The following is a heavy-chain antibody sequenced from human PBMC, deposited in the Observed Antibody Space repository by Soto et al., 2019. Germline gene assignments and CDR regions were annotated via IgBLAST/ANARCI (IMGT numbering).Heavy chain of an antibody. D-gene: IGHD4-17*01. J-gene: IGHJ5*02. CDR2: IIPIFGTA. Sequence: QVQLVQSGAEVKKPGSSVKVSCKASGGTFSSYAISWVRQAPGQGLEWKGGIIPIFGTANYAQQFQGRVTITADESTSTAYMELSSLRSEDTAVYYCAREEQTTVTLGNWFDPWGQGTLVTVSS. V-gene: IGHV1-69*01. CDR1: GGTFSSYA. CDR3: AREEQTTVTLGNWFDP.